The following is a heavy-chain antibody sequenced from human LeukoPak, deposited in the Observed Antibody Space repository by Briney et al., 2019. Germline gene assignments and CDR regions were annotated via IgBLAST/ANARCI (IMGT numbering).Heavy chain of an antibody. CDR3: ARWDHSYPFDY. CDR1: GFTFSDYY. D-gene: IGHD4-11*01. Sequence: PGGSLTLSCAASGFTFSDYYMSWIRQAPGKGLEWVSYISSSGSTIYYADSVQGRFTISRDNAKNSLYLQMNSLRAEDTAVYYCARWDHSYPFDYWGQGTLVTVSS. J-gene: IGHJ4*02. CDR2: ISSSGSTI. V-gene: IGHV3-11*04.